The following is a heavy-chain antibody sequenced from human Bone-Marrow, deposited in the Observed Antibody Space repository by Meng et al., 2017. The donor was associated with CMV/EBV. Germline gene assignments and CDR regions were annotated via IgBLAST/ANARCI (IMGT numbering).Heavy chain of an antibody. V-gene: IGHV3-74*01. CDR2: INGDGT. Sequence: GGSLRLSCAASGFTFSRYWMHWVRQAPGKGLVWVSRINGDGTSYADSVKGRFTISRDNAKNTLYLQMNSLRAEDTAVYYCARDLGSLTQKFDYWGQGTLVTVSS. D-gene: IGHD6-19*01. CDR1: GFTFSRYW. J-gene: IGHJ4*02. CDR3: ARDLGSLTQKFDY.